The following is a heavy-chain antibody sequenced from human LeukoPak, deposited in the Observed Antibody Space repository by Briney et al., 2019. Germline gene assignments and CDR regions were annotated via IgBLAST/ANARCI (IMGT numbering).Heavy chain of an antibody. V-gene: IGHV4-34*01. J-gene: IGHJ5*02. CDR2: INHSGSI. CDR3: ARAALYSMGFDP. Sequence: PSETLSLTCAVYGGSFSGYYWNWIRQPPGKGLEWIGKINHSGSINYNPSLKSRVTISLDTSKNQFSLNLTSVTAADTAVYYCARAALYSMGFDPWGQGTLVTVSS. CDR1: GGSFSGYY. D-gene: IGHD2-21*01.